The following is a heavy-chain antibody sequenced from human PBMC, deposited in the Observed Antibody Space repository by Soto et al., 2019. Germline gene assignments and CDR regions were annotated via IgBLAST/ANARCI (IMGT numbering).Heavy chain of an antibody. D-gene: IGHD3-22*01. Sequence: ASVKVSCKASGYTFTSYGISWVRQAPGQGLEWMGWISAYNGNTNYAQKLQGRVTMTTDTSASTAYMELRSLRSDDTAVYYCARDLPPPAYYYDSSGPDAFDIWGQGTMVTVSS. V-gene: IGHV1-18*04. CDR2: ISAYNGNT. CDR3: ARDLPPPAYYYDSSGPDAFDI. J-gene: IGHJ3*02. CDR1: GYTFTSYG.